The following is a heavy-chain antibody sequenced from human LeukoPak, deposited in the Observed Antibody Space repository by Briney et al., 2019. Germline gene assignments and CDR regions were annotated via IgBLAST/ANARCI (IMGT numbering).Heavy chain of an antibody. D-gene: IGHD2-2*01. Sequence: ASVKVSCKVSGYTLTELSMHWVRQAPGKGLEWMGGFDPEDGETIYAQKFQGRVTMTEDTSTDTAYMELSSLRSEDTAVYYCATELGYCSSPSCYRLDYWGQGTLVTVSS. CDR2: FDPEDGET. CDR3: ATELGYCSSPSCYRLDY. J-gene: IGHJ4*02. CDR1: GYTLTELS. V-gene: IGHV1-24*01.